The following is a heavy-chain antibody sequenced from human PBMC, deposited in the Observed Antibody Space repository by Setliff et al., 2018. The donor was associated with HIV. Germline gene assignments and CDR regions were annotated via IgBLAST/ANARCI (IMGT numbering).Heavy chain of an antibody. Sequence: SETLSLTCTVSGGSISSSGNYWTWIRQRPGKGLEWIGYIYHTGTTYYHPSLKSRVLISVDTSNNQFSLRLSSVTAADTAVYYCARDPFPYGSGDPYYYYGMDVWGQGTTVTVSS. D-gene: IGHD3-10*01. CDR3: ARDPFPYGSGDPYYYYGMDV. CDR2: IYHTGTT. J-gene: IGHJ6*02. CDR1: GGSISSSGNY. V-gene: IGHV4-31*03.